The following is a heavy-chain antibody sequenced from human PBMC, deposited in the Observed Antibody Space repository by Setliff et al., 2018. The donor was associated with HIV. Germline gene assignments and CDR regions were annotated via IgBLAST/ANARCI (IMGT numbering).Heavy chain of an antibody. CDR1: GYTFTFYA. CDR3: ARGLTAANYQNYYYMDV. D-gene: IGHD2-2*01. Sequence: VASVKVSCKASGYTFTFYAIHWVRQAPGQRLEWMGWINAGNGNTRYSQKFQGRVTMTRDTSISTAYMELSSLRSEDTAVYYCARGLTAANYQNYYYMDVWGKGTTVTVSS. V-gene: IGHV1-3*01. CDR2: INAGNGNT. J-gene: IGHJ6*03.